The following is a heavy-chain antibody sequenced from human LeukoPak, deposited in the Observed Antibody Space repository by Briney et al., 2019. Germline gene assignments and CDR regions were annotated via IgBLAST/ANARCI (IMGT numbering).Heavy chain of an antibody. Sequence: SETLSLTCTVSGGSISSGSYYWGWIRQPPGKGLEWIGSIYYSGSTYYNPSLKSRVTISVDTSKNQFSLKLSSVTAADTAVYYCARHVGGFYYYYYMDVWGKGTTVTVSS. CDR3: ARHVGGFYYYYYMDV. V-gene: IGHV4-39*01. J-gene: IGHJ6*03. CDR2: IYYSGST. CDR1: GGSISSGSYY. D-gene: IGHD5-12*01.